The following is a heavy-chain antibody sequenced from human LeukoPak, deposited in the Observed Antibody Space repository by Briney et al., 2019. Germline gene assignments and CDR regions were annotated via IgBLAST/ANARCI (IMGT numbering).Heavy chain of an antibody. CDR1: GGSISSYY. CDR3: ARAGIVGATYLNAFDI. V-gene: IGHV4-4*07. Sequence: SETLSLTCTVSGGSISSYYWSWIRQPAGKGLEWIGRIYTSGSTNYNPSLKSRVTMSVDTSKNQFSLKLSSVTAADTAVYYCARAGIVGATYLNAFDIWGQGTMVTVSS. J-gene: IGHJ3*02. D-gene: IGHD1-26*01. CDR2: IYTSGST.